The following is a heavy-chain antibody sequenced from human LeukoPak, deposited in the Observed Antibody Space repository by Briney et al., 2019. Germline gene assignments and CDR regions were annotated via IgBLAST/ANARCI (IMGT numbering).Heavy chain of an antibody. J-gene: IGHJ4*02. D-gene: IGHD6-13*01. CDR2: ISGSGGTT. Sequence: GGSLRLSCAASGFTFSSYAMSWVRQAPGKGLEWVSAISGSGGTTYYADSVKGRFTISRDNSKNTLYLQMNSLRAEDTAMYYCARYGIAAAKSWLDYWGQGTLVTVSS. CDR3: ARYGIAAAKSWLDY. V-gene: IGHV3-23*01. CDR1: GFTFSSYA.